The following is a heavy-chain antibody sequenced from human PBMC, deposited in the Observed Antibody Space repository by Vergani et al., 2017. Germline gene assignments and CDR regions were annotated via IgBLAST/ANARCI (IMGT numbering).Heavy chain of an antibody. Sequence: QVQLQESGPGLVKPSQTLSITCTVSGGSISSGGYYWSWIRQHPGKGLEWIGYIYYSGSTYYNPSLKSRVTISVDTSKNQFSLKRSSVTAADTAVYYCARTPTYGSGGFDYWGQGTLVTVSS. CDR2: IYYSGST. J-gene: IGHJ4*02. CDR3: ARTPTYGSGGFDY. V-gene: IGHV4-31*03. D-gene: IGHD3-10*01. CDR1: GGSISSGGYY.